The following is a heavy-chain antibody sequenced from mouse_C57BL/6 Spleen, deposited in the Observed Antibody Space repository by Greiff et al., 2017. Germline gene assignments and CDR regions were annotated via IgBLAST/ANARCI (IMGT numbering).Heavy chain of an antibody. Sequence: EVQLQQSGPELVKPGASVKISCKASGYTFTDYYMNWVKQSHGKSLEWIGDINPNNGGTSYNQKFKGKATLTVDKSSSTAYMELRSLTSEDSAVYYCARSRITTVVAFDYWGQGTTLTGSS. V-gene: IGHV1-26*01. CDR2: INPNNGGT. J-gene: IGHJ2*01. CDR1: GYTFTDYY. CDR3: ARSRITTVVAFDY. D-gene: IGHD1-1*01.